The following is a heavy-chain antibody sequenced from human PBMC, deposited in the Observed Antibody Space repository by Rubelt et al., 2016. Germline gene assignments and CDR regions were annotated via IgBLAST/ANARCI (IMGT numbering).Heavy chain of an antibody. CDR1: GESFSGYY. CDR3: ARSESTTNYGGNSGY. V-gene: IGHV4-34*12. CDR2: VIHSGST. D-gene: IGHD4-23*01. J-gene: IGHJ4*02. Sequence: QVQLQQWGAGLLKPSETLSLTCAVYGESFSGYYWSWIRQPPGKGLEWIGEVIHSGSTNYNPSLKIRLTISGDTYKNQFSLKLSYVTAADTAVYYCARSESTTNYGGNSGYWGQGTLVTVSS.